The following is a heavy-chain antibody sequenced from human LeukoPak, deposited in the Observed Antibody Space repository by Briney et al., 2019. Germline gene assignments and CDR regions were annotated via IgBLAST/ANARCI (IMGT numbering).Heavy chain of an antibody. CDR2: IIPIFGTA. D-gene: IGHD5-18*01. CDR3: ATVMDTAMTIDY. Sequence: SVKVSCKASGGTFSSYAISWVRQAPGKGLEWMGGIIPIFGTANYAQKFQGRVTITADESTSTAYMELSSLRSEDTDVYYCATVMDTAMTIDYWGQGTLVTVSS. J-gene: IGHJ4*02. CDR1: GGTFSSYA. V-gene: IGHV1-69*13.